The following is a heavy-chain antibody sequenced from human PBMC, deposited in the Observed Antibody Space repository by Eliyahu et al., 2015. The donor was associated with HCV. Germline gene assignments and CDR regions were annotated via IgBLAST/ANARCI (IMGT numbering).Heavy chain of an antibody. D-gene: IGHD3-22*01. CDR3: ASYDSRGIDI. V-gene: IGHV3-48*03. Sequence: EVQLVESGGGLVQPGGSLRLSCAASGFTFSGYEMNWVRQSPGKGLEGVSYISSTGSTLYYADSVKGRFTISRDNAKSSLYLQMNSLRAEDTAIYYCASYDSRGIDIWGQGTMVTVSS. CDR1: GFTFSGYE. CDR2: ISSTGSTL. J-gene: IGHJ3*02.